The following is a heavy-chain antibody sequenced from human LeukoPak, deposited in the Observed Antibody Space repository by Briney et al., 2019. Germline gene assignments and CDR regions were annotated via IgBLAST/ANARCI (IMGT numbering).Heavy chain of an antibody. Sequence: GGSLRHSCTASGFTFGDYAMSWFRQAPGKGLEWVGFIRSKAYGGTTEYAASVKGRFTISRDDSKSIAYLQMNSLKTEDTAVYYCTRAVGIVGATGYFDYWGQGTLVTVSS. CDR3: TRAVGIVGATGYFDY. V-gene: IGHV3-49*03. J-gene: IGHJ4*02. CDR2: IRSKAYGGTT. D-gene: IGHD1-26*01. CDR1: GFTFGDYA.